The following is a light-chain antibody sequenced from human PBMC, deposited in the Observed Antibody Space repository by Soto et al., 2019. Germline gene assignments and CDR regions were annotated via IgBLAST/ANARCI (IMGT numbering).Light chain of an antibody. CDR3: QHRSNWPLT. Sequence: EILLTQSPGSLSVFPGERASLSCRASQNVNNRLAWYQQKAGQAPRLLISGASSRATGIPARFSGSGSGTDFTLTISSLEPEDFAVYYCQHRSNWPLTFGGGTKVEIK. CDR2: GAS. CDR1: QNVNNR. V-gene: IGKV3-11*01. J-gene: IGKJ4*01.